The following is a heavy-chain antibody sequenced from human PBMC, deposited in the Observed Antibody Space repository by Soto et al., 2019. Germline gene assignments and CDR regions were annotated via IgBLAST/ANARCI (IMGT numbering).Heavy chain of an antibody. CDR3: ARESEDLTSNFDY. Sequence: GGSLRLSYAASGFTFTRYSMNWVRQAPGKGLEWVSSISSTTNYIYYGDSMKGRFTISRDNAKNSLYLEMNSLRAEDTAVYYCARESEDLTSNFDYWGQGTLVTVSS. CDR1: GFTFTRYS. J-gene: IGHJ4*02. CDR2: ISSTTNYI. V-gene: IGHV3-21*06.